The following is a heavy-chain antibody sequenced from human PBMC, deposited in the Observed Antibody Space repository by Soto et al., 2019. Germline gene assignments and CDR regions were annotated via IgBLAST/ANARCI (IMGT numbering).Heavy chain of an antibody. J-gene: IGHJ6*02. CDR1: GFTFSSYA. CDR2: ISGSGGST. CDR3: EKVSLGALTFTDSYYYGLDV. D-gene: IGHD1-26*01. Sequence: GGSLRLSCAASGFTFSSYAMSWVRQAPGKGLEWVSAISGSGGSTYYADSVKGRFTISRDNSKNTLYLQMNSLRAEDTAVYYCEKVSLGALTFTDSYYYGLDVWGQGTTVTVSS. V-gene: IGHV3-23*01.